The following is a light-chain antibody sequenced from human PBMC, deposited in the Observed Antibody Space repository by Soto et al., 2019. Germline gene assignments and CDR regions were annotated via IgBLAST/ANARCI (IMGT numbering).Light chain of an antibody. V-gene: IGKV3-11*01. CDR3: QQRSKWPFT. CDR1: QSVNIN. CDR2: DAS. Sequence: EVVLTQSPATLPLSQGERATLSCRASQSVNINLAWYQQKPGQAPRLLIYDASNRATGIPARFSGSGSGTDFTLTISILEPEDFAVYYCQQRSKWPFTFGPGTKV. J-gene: IGKJ3*01.